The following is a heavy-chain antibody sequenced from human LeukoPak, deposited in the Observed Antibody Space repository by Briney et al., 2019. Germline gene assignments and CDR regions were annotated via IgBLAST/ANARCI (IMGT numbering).Heavy chain of an antibody. J-gene: IGHJ4*02. CDR3: ARVDFWSGQYYFDY. CDR1: GYTFTSYG. CDR2: ISAYNGNT. D-gene: IGHD3-3*01. V-gene: IGHV1-18*01. Sequence: ASVKVSCKASGYTFTSYGISWVRQAPGQGLEWMGWISAYNGNTNYAQKLQGRVTMTTNTSTSTAYMELRSLRSDDTAVYYCARVDFWSGQYYFDYWGQGTLVTVSS.